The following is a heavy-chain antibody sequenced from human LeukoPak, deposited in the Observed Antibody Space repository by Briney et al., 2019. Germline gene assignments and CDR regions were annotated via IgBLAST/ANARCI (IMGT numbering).Heavy chain of an antibody. CDR1: GFTFGDYA. Sequence: RSLRLSRTASGFTFGDYAMSWFRQAPGKGLEWVGFIRSKAYGGTTEYDASVKGRFTISRDDSKSIAYPQMNSLKTEDTAVYYCTRCRYYYYYYMDVWGKGTTVTVSS. CDR3: TRCRYYYYYYMDV. J-gene: IGHJ6*03. V-gene: IGHV3-49*03. CDR2: IRSKAYGGTT.